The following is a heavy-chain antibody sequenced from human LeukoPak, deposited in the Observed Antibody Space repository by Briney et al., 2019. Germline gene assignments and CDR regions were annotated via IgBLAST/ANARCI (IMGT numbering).Heavy chain of an antibody. V-gene: IGHV1-69*13. J-gene: IGHJ4*02. CDR2: IIPIFGTA. D-gene: IGHD4-23*01. CDR3: ARTYGGNSVFY. Sequence: VASVKVSCKASGGTFSSYAISWVRQAPGQGLEWMGGIIPIFGTANYAQKFQGRVTITEDESTSTAYMELSRLRSEDTAVYYCARTYGGNSVFYWGQGTLVTVSS. CDR1: GGTFSSYA.